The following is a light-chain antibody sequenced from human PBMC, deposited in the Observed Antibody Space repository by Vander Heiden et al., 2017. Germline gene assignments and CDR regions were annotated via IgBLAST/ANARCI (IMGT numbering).Light chain of an antibody. V-gene: IGLV2-14*03. CDR2: DVS. CDR1: SSDVGAYNY. CDR3: SSYTSGSTLVV. J-gene: IGLJ2*01. Sequence: QSALTQPASVSGSPGQSITISCTGTSSDVGAYNYVSWYQQHLGKAPKLMIYDVSSRPSGVSDRFSGSKSGNTASLTISGLQPEDEADYYCSSYTSGSTLVVFGGGTKLTVL.